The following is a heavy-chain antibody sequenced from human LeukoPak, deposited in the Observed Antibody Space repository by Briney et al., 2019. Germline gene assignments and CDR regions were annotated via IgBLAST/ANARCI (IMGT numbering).Heavy chain of an antibody. CDR1: GFTFSSYS. CDR2: ISSSSTI. CDR3: ARDSGDFHGFDP. Sequence: GGSLRLSCAASGFTFSSYSMNWVRQAPGKGLEWVSYISSSSTIYYADSVKGRFTISRDNAKNSLYLQMNSLRAEDTAVYYCARDSGDFHGFDPWGQGTLVTVSS. J-gene: IGHJ5*02. V-gene: IGHV3-48*04. D-gene: IGHD3-3*01.